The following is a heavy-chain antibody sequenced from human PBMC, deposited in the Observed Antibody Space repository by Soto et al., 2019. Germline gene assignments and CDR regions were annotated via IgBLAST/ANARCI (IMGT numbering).Heavy chain of an antibody. D-gene: IGHD2-2*01. V-gene: IGHV3-7*01. CDR3: TRSAYMDV. Sequence: PGGSLRLSCAASGFIFSNHWLSWSRQAPGKGLEWVANISPDGSRFSYADSVNGRFTISRDNAKNSLYLQMNSLRAEDTAVYYATRSAYMDVWGTGTTVTVSS. CDR2: ISPDGSRF. CDR1: GFIFSNHW. J-gene: IGHJ6*03.